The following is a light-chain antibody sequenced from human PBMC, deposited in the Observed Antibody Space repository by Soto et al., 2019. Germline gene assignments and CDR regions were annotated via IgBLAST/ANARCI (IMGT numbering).Light chain of an antibody. V-gene: IGKV3D-15*01. CDR3: QQYNNWPPAYT. J-gene: IGKJ2*01. CDR1: QRISNK. CDR2: DAN. Sequence: EIVLTQSPATLSVSPGERATLSCRASQRISNKLAWYQQKPGQAPRLLIYDANTRATGIPARFSGSGSGTDFTLTISSLQSEDFEVYYCQQYNNWPPAYTFGQGTKLDFK.